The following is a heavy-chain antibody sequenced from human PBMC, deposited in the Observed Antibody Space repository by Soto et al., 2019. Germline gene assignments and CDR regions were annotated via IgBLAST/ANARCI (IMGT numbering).Heavy chain of an antibody. CDR3: AVTLGYCSGGSCPNNWFDP. V-gene: IGHV1-69*02. Sequence: ASVKVSCKASGGTFSSYTISWVRQAPGQGLEWMGRIIPILGIANYAQKFQGRVTITADKSTSTAYMELSSLRSEDKAVYYCAVTLGYCSGGSCPNNWFDPWGQGTLVTVSS. CDR1: GGTFSSYT. D-gene: IGHD2-15*01. CDR2: IIPILGIA. J-gene: IGHJ5*02.